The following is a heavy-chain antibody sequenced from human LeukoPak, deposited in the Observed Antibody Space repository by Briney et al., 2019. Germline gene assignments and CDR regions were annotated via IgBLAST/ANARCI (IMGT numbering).Heavy chain of an antibody. J-gene: IGHJ6*02. CDR1: RYTLNAYY. CDR2: INPHSGGT. V-gene: IGHV1-2*02. CDR3: ARAERTVSVLDV. D-gene: IGHD2-2*01. Sequence: SSEHVPCQDSRYTLNAYYIHWVRQAPRHRREWMGWINPHSGGTNYAQKFRARVTMVTDTTINTAYFELTRLTSGEMLLYYCARAERTVSVLDVWGEGTTDSVSS.